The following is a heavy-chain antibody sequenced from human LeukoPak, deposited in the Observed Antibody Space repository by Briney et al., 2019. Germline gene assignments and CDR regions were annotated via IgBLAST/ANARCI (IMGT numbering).Heavy chain of an antibody. CDR1: GYSFTTYW. J-gene: IGHJ4*02. CDR2: IYPGDSDT. Sequence: GESLKISCKASGYSFTTYWIGWVRQMPGKGLEWMGVIYPGDSDTRYSLSFQGQVTISADKSISTAYLQWSSLKASDTTMYYCARGKDGYNYFDYWGQGTLVTVSS. D-gene: IGHD5-24*01. V-gene: IGHV5-51*01. CDR3: ARGKDGYNYFDY.